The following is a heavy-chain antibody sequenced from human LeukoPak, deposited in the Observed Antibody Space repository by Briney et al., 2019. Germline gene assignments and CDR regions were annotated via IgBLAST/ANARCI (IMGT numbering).Heavy chain of an antibody. D-gene: IGHD3-9*01. V-gene: IGHV3-23*01. Sequence: GGSLRLSCAASGFTFSNYAMSWVRQAPGKGLEWVSAIFGSGGSTYYADSVKGRFTISRDNSKNTLYLQMNSLRAEDTAVYYCAKQPLSRLDWLPFDYWGQGTLVTVSS. CDR1: GFTFSNYA. CDR2: IFGSGGST. J-gene: IGHJ4*02. CDR3: AKQPLSRLDWLPFDY.